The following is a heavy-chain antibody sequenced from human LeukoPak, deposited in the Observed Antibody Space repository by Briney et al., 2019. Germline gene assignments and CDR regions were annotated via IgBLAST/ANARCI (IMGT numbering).Heavy chain of an antibody. CDR3: ARRPGSYESGHGDDY. V-gene: IGHV4-39*01. CDR2: INYSGNT. Sequence: PSETLSLTCTVSGGSITRSTDYWGWIRQPPGKGLEWIGSINYSGNTYYNPSLQSRVTISRDTSKNQFSLKLSSVTAADTAVYYCARRPGSYESGHGDDYWGQGTLVTVSS. CDR1: GGSITRSTDY. D-gene: IGHD3-3*01. J-gene: IGHJ4*02.